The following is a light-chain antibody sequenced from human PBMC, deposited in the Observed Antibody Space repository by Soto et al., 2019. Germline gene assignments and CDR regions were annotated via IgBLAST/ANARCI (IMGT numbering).Light chain of an antibody. J-gene: IGKJ1*01. CDR1: QTISSW. CDR2: KAS. Sequence: DIQMTQSPSRLSGSVGDRDTITCRASQTISSWLAWYQQKPGKAPKLLIYKASTLKSGVPSRFSGSGSGTEFTLTISSLQPDDFATYYCQHYNSYSEAFGQGTKVDIK. CDR3: QHYNSYSEA. V-gene: IGKV1-5*03.